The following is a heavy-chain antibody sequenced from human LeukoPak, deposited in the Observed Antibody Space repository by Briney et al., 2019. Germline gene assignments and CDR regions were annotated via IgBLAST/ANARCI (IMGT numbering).Heavy chain of an antibody. D-gene: IGHD3-10*01. V-gene: IGHV3-30*04. CDR1: VFTFSSYS. Sequence: QPGQSLRLSCAASVFTFSSYSFHWVRQAPGKGLEWVAVTSSDGRTKYYADSVRGRFTISRDNSKNTLYLQMNSLRAEDTALYYCARAETRLDSGSSYFDYWGQGTLVTVSP. J-gene: IGHJ4*02. CDR2: TSSDGRTK. CDR3: ARAETRLDSGSSYFDY.